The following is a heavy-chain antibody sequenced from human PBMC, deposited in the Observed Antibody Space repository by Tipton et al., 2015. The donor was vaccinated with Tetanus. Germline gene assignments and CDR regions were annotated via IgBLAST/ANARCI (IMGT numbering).Heavy chain of an antibody. V-gene: IGHV3-11*01. D-gene: IGHD6-6*01. Sequence: GSLRLSCAASGFIFSDYYMSWIRQAPGKGLEWVSYISSSGSTIYYADSVKGRFTISRDNAKNSLSLQVNSLRAEDTAVYYCARVWGRGQLVTKPNWYFDLWGRGALVTVSS. CDR1: GFIFSDYY. CDR3: ARVWGRGQLVTKPNWYFDL. J-gene: IGHJ2*01. CDR2: ISSSGSTI.